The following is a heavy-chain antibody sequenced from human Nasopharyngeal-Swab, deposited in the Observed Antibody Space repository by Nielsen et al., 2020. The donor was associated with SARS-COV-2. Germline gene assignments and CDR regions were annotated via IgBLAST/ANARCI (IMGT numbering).Heavy chain of an antibody. V-gene: IGHV3-7*01. CDR3: ARDGQQQPGHWYYYMDV. CDR1: GFTFGDYA. D-gene: IGHD6-13*01. Sequence: GGSLRLSCTTSGFTFGDYAMSWFRQAPGKGLEWVAHIKHDGSETYYVGSVEGRFTISRDDTKKSLFLQMHSLRPEDTAVYYCARDGQQQPGHWYYYMDVWGKGTTVTVSS. CDR2: IKHDGSET. J-gene: IGHJ6*03.